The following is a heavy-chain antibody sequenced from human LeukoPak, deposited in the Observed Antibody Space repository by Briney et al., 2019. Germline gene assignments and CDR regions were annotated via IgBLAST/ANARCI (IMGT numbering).Heavy chain of an antibody. CDR1: GFTLSSYA. D-gene: IGHD5-18*01. CDR3: ARECWSTAMEEGYFDY. CDR2: ISYDGSNK. V-gene: IGHV3-30-3*01. J-gene: IGHJ4*02. Sequence: PGGSLRLSCAASGFTLSSYAMHWVRQAPGKGLEWVAVISYDGSNKYYADSVKGRFTISRDNSKNTLYLQMNSLRAEDTAVYYCARECWSTAMEEGYFDYWGQGTLVTVSS.